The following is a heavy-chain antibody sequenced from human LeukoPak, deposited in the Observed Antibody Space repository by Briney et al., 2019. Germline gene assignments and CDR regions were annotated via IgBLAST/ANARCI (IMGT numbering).Heavy chain of an antibody. D-gene: IGHD2-15*01. CDR3: ARGIDIVVMVASSGWDY. Sequence: PGGSLRLSCAASGFTFGNYAMGWVRHSPGKGLEWVSAISGSAIGTYYVDSVKGRFTISRDNSKNILYLQMNNLRVEDTATYYCARGIDIVVMVASSGWDYWGQGSLVTVSS. J-gene: IGHJ4*02. CDR1: GFTFGNYA. V-gene: IGHV3-23*01. CDR2: ISGSAIGT.